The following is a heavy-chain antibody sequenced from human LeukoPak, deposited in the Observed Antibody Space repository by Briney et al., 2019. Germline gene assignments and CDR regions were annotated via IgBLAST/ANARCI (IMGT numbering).Heavy chain of an antibody. CDR3: ARNDYGDC. Sequence: PGGSLRLSCAASGFTFSSYWMSWVRQAPGKGLEWVSYISAIGTTIYYADSVKGRFTISRDNAKNSLYLQMNSLRVEDTAVYYCARNDYGDCWGQGTLVTVSS. CDR2: ISAIGTTI. J-gene: IGHJ4*02. V-gene: IGHV3-48*04. CDR1: GFTFSSYW.